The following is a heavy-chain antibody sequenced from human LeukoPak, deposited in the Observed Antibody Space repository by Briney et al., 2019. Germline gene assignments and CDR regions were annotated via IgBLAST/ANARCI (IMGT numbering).Heavy chain of an antibody. D-gene: IGHD6-13*01. CDR3: ARDRSSSYDRSSDY. J-gene: IGHJ4*02. CDR2: ISSSSSYI. V-gene: IGHV3-21*01. CDR1: GFTFSSYS. Sequence: PGGSLRLSCAASGFTFSSYSMNWVRQAPGEGLEWVSSISSSSSYIYYADSVKGRFTISRDNAKNSLYLQMNSLRAEDTAVYYCARDRSSSYDRSSDYWGQGTLVTVSS.